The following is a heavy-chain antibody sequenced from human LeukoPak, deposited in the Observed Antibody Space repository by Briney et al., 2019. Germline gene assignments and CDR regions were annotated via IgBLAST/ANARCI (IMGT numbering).Heavy chain of an antibody. V-gene: IGHV5-51*01. CDR2: IYPGDSDT. Sequence: GESLKISCEGSGYTFATHWIAWVRQMPGRGLEYMGIIYPGDSDTRYSPSFQGQVTISADKSSNTAYLQWSRLKASDTALYFCARHGLPLDGILTGFPHPIDRWGQGTLVTVSS. CDR3: ARHGLPLDGILTGFPHPIDR. CDR1: GYTFATHW. J-gene: IGHJ5*02. D-gene: IGHD3-9*01.